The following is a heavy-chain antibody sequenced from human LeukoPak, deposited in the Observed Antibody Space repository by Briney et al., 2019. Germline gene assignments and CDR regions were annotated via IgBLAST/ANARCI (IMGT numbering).Heavy chain of an antibody. J-gene: IGHJ3*02. CDR3: AYPHLHDAFDI. V-gene: IGHV4-59*12. Sequence: SETLSLTCTVSGGSISTYYWSWIRQPPGKGLEWIGYIYYSGNTNFNPALKSRVTMSVDTSKNQFSLKLSSVTAADTAVYYCAYPHLHDAFDIWGQGTMVTVSS. CDR1: GGSISTYY. CDR2: IYYSGNT.